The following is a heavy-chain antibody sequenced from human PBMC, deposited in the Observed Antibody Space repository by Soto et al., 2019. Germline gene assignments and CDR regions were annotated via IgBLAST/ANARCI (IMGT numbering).Heavy chain of an antibody. CDR3: AKGGDSSGYEYYFDY. CDR1: GHSISSYY. V-gene: IGHV4-59*01. D-gene: IGHD3-22*01. Sequence: SETLSLTSTVSGHSISSYYWSWIRQPPGKGLEWIGYIYYSGSTNYNPSLKSRVTISVDTSKNQFSLKLSSVTAADTAVYYCAKGGDSSGYEYYFDYWGQGTLVTVSS. J-gene: IGHJ4*02. CDR2: IYYSGST.